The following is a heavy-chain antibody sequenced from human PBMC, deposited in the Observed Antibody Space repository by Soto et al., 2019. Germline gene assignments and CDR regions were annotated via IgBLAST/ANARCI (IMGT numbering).Heavy chain of an antibody. V-gene: IGHV1-3*01. D-gene: IGHD2-2*01. CDR2: INAGSGNT. CDR3: ARDRLPGWGYCSSTSCYRKPYGMVV. Sequence: VASVKVSCKASGYTFTSYAMHWVRQAPGQRLEWMGWINAGSGNTKYSQKFQGRVTITRDTSASTAYMELSSLRSEDTAVYYCARDRLPGWGYCSSTSCYRKPYGMVVWGQGTTVTVSS. CDR1: GYTFTSYA. J-gene: IGHJ6*02.